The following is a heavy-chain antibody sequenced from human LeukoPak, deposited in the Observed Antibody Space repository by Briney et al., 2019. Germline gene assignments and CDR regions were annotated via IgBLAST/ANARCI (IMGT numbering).Heavy chain of an antibody. Sequence: SVTVSCMASGGTFSSYAISWVRQAPGQGLEWMGRIIPILGIANYAQTFQGRVTITTDKSTSTACMVLSSRRSEYTAVYYCARDRLGPNWCFDPCGGGTLVSVSS. CDR2: IIPILGIA. CDR1: GGTFSSYA. V-gene: IGHV1-69*04. CDR3: ARDRLGPNWCFDP. D-gene: IGHD7-27*01. J-gene: IGHJ2*01.